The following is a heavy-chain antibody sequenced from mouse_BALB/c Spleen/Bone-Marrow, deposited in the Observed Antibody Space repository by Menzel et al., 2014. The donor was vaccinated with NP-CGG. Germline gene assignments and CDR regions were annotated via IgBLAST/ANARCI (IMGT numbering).Heavy chain of an antibody. Sequence: VQLQQSGAELVKPGASVKLSCTASGFNIKDTYMHWVKQRPEQGLEWIGRIDPANGNTKYDQKFQGKATITADTSSNXXXXXXXSLTSEDTAVYYCAAYYRYLAWFAYWGQGTLVTVSA. D-gene: IGHD2-14*01. J-gene: IGHJ3*01. CDR2: IDPANGNT. CDR3: AAYYRYLAWFAY. V-gene: IGHV14-3*02. CDR1: GFNIKDTY.